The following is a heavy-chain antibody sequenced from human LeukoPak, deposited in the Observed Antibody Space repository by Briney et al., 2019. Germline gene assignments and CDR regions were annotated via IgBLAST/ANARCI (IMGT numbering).Heavy chain of an antibody. CDR3: AREFMFGRFDP. Sequence: GGSLRLSCAASGFTFSSFAMSWVRQAPGKGLEWVSAVSGSGGSTYYADSVKGRFTISRDNSKNTLYLQMNSLRAEDTALYYCAREFMFGRFDPWGQGTLVTVSS. J-gene: IGHJ5*02. CDR2: VSGSGGST. V-gene: IGHV3-23*01. D-gene: IGHD3-10*02. CDR1: GFTFSSFA.